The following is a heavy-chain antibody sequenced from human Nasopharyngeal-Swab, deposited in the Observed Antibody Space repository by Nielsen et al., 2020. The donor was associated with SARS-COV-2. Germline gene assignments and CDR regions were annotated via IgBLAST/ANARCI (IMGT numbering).Heavy chain of an antibody. V-gene: IGHV3-30*18. CDR2: ISYDGSNK. CDR3: AKGLEMATADY. D-gene: IGHD5-24*01. CDR1: GFTFSSYG. Sequence: GGSLRLSCAASGFTFSSYGMHWVRQAPGKGLEWVAVISYDGSNKYYADSVKGRFTISRGNSKNTLYLQMNSLRAEDTAVYYCAKGLEMATADYWGQGTLVTVSS. J-gene: IGHJ4*02.